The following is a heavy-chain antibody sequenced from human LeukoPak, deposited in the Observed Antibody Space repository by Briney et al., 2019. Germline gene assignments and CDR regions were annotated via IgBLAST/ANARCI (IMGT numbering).Heavy chain of an antibody. D-gene: IGHD4-17*01. Sequence: PGGSLRLSCAASGFTFSSYGMHWVRQAPGKGLEWVAFIRYDGSNKYYADSVKGRFTISRDNSKNTLYLQMNSLRAEDTAVYYCAKGTAVTTIDYWGQGTLVTVSS. CDR3: AKGTAVTTIDY. V-gene: IGHV3-30*02. CDR2: IRYDGSNK. CDR1: GFTFSSYG. J-gene: IGHJ4*02.